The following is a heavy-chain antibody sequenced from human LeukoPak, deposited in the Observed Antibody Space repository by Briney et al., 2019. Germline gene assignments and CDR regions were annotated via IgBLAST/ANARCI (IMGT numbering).Heavy chain of an antibody. D-gene: IGHD3-3*01. Sequence: GGSLRLSCAASGFTFDDYAMHWVRQAPGKGLEWVSGISWNSGSIGYADSVKGRFTISRDNAKNSLYLQMNSLRAEDMALYYCAKGVGSGFFWSGYFVYWGQGTLVTVSS. CDR3: AKGVGSGFFWSGYFVY. J-gene: IGHJ4*02. CDR1: GFTFDDYA. CDR2: ISWNSGSI. V-gene: IGHV3-9*03.